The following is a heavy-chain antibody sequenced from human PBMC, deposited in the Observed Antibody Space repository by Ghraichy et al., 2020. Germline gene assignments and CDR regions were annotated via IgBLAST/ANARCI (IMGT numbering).Heavy chain of an antibody. CDR3: ARAYAGGYFYMDV. CDR1: GGSTSYNY. V-gene: IGHV4-59*01. Sequence: LSLTCTVSGGSTSYNYWSWIRQPPGKGLEWIGYIYSTGNTNYNPSLKSRLTISVDTSMNQFSLRLSSVTAADTAVYYCARAYAGGYFYMDVWGKGTTVTVSS. CDR2: IYSTGNT. D-gene: IGHD2-15*01. J-gene: IGHJ6*03.